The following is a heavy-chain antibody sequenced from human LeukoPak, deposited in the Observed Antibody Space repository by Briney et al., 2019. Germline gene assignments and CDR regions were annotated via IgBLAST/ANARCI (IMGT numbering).Heavy chain of an antibody. J-gene: IGHJ4*02. CDR3: ARVPLHPPISSLDY. D-gene: IGHD2/OR15-2a*01. V-gene: IGHV3-53*04. CDR2: IYNDGRT. CDR1: GVTVSSSY. Sequence: GGSLRLSCAASGVTVSSSYMTWVRQAPEKGLEWVSLIYNDGRTFYADSLKGRFTVSRHDSKNTLYLQMNSLRPEDTAVYYCARVPLHPPISSLDYWGQGTLVTVSS.